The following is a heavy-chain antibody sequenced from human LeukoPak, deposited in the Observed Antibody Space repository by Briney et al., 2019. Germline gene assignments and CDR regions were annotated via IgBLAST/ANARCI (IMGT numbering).Heavy chain of an antibody. J-gene: IGHJ4*02. CDR2: IYYSGNT. CDR1: GGSISGYY. CDR3: ARHTLGTSGYYPLDY. Sequence: PSETLSLTCTVSGGSISGYYWSWIRQPPGKGLEWIGYIYYSGNTNYSPSLSGRVTISVDTPKNQFSLKLSSVPAADTAVYYCARHTLGTSGYYPLDYWGQGTLVTVSS. D-gene: IGHD3-22*01. V-gene: IGHV4-59*08.